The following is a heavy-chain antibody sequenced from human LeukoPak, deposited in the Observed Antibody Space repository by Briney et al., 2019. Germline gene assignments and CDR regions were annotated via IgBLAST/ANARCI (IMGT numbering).Heavy chain of an antibody. V-gene: IGHV3-9*01. CDR1: GFTFDGYG. CDR2: ITWNSDDM. D-gene: IGHD3-3*01. Sequence: GRSLRLSCAASGFTFDGYGMYWVRQAPGKGLEWVSGITWNSDDMAYADSVKGRFTISRDNSKRTLFLQMNSLRVEDTAIYYCARDAGVVLDPSYYFDNWGQGTLVTVSS. J-gene: IGHJ4*02. CDR3: ARDAGVVLDPSYYFDN.